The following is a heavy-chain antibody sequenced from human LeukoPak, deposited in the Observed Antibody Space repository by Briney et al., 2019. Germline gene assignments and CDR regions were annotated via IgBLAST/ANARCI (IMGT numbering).Heavy chain of an antibody. Sequence: SETLSLTCAVSGGSFSGYYWSWIRQPPGKGLEWIGEINHSGSTNYNPSLKSRVTISVDPSKNQFSLKLSSVTAADTAVYYCARGGGDIVVVPAASRSSCWFDPWGQGTLVTVSS. CDR2: INHSGST. D-gene: IGHD2-2*01. CDR1: GGSFSGYY. J-gene: IGHJ5*02. V-gene: IGHV4-34*01. CDR3: ARGGGDIVVVPAASRSSCWFDP.